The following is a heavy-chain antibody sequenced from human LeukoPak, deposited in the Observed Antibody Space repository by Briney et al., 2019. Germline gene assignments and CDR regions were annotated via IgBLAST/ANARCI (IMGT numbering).Heavy chain of an antibody. CDR1: GFTFSSYW. J-gene: IGHJ6*02. Sequence: PGGSLRLSCAASGFTFSSYWMQWVRQAPGKGLVWVSRIDGDGSSTNYADSVKGRFTISRDNSKDTLYLQMNSLRAEDTALYYCAKSIVPADKGNYYYGMDVWGRGTTVTVSS. D-gene: IGHD2-2*01. CDR3: AKSIVPADKGNYYYGMDV. CDR2: IDGDGSST. V-gene: IGHV3-74*01.